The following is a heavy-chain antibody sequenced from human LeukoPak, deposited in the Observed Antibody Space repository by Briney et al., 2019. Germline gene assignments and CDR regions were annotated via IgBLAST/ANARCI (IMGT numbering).Heavy chain of an antibody. V-gene: IGHV4-39*01. J-gene: IGHJ4*02. Sequence: PSETRSLICTVSGDSISSYNYFWGWIRQPPGKGLDWIGSIYYRGNTYYNPSLKSRVTISADTSKNQFSLKVTSVTAADTAVYYCARARSGYYWDFDYWGQGTLVTVSS. CDR2: IYYRGNT. D-gene: IGHD3-22*01. CDR3: ARARSGYYWDFDY. CDR1: GDSISSYNYF.